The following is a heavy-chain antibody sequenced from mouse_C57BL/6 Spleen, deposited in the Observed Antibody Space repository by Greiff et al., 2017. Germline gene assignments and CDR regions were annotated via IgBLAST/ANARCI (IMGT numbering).Heavy chain of an antibody. J-gene: IGHJ1*03. D-gene: IGHD1-1*01. Sequence: EVKLMESGEGLVKPGGSLKLSCAASGFTFSSYAMSWVRQTPEKRLEWVAYISSGGDYIYYADTVKGRFTISRDNARNTLYLQMSSLKSEDTAMYYCTRVTFITTVFDVWGTGTTVTVSS. CDR2: ISSGGDYI. V-gene: IGHV5-9-1*02. CDR1: GFTFSSYA. CDR3: TRVTFITTVFDV.